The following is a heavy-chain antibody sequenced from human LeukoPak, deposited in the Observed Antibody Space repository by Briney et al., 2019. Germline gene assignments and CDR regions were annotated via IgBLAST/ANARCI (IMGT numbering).Heavy chain of an antibody. D-gene: IGHD3-10*01. Sequence: ASVKVSCKASGYTFTGYYMPWVRQAPGQELEWMGRINPNSGGTNYAQKFQGRVTMTRDTSISTAYMELSRLKSDDTAVYYCARDYFELVGTGTFDYWGQGTLVSVSS. CDR1: GYTFTGYY. J-gene: IGHJ4*02. V-gene: IGHV1-2*06. CDR2: INPNSGGT. CDR3: ARDYFELVGTGTFDY.